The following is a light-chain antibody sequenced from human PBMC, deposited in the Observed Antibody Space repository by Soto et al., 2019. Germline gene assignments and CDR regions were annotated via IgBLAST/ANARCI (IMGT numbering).Light chain of an antibody. J-gene: IGKJ1*01. CDR2: GAS. Sequence: DIQMTQSPSSLSASVGDRVTITCRASQSISRDLTWYQQKPGRVPKLLIYGASSLQSGVPSRFSGSGSGTDFTLTISSLQSEDFATYYCQHIYNTPRTVGQGTKVEI. V-gene: IGKV1-39*01. CDR3: QHIYNTPRT. CDR1: QSISRD.